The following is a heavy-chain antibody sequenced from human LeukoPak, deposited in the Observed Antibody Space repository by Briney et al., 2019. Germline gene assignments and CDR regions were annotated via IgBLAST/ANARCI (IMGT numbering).Heavy chain of an antibody. CDR2: ISSSSSYI. V-gene: IGHV3-21*01. CDR1: GFTFSSYS. J-gene: IGHJ4*02. CDR3: AREPYGSGSYYDY. D-gene: IGHD3-10*01. Sequence: GGSLRLSCAASGFTFSSYSMNWVRQAPGKGLEWVSTISSSSSYIYYADSVKGRFTISRDNAKNSLYLQMNSLRDEDTAVYYCAREPYGSGSYYDYWGQGTLVTVSS.